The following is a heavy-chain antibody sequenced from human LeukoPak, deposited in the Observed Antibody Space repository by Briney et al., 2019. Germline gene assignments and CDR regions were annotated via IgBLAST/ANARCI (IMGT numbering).Heavy chain of an antibody. D-gene: IGHD7-27*01. Sequence: SETLSLTCTVSGGSISSYYWSWIRQPPGKGLEWIGYIYYSGSTNYNPSLKSRVTISVDTSKNQFSLKLSSVTAADTAVYYCARQLGRGAWSFDLWGRGTLVTVFS. V-gene: IGHV4-59*08. CDR3: ARQLGRGAWSFDL. CDR2: IYYSGST. J-gene: IGHJ2*01. CDR1: GGSISSYY.